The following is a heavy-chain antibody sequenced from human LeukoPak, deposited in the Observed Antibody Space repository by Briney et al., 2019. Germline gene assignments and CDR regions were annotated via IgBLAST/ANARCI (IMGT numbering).Heavy chain of an antibody. CDR2: ISGSGGST. J-gene: IGHJ4*02. V-gene: IGHV3-23*01. CDR1: GFTFSSYA. D-gene: IGHD3-10*01. CDR3: AKDHDYYGLESY. Sequence: GGSLRLSCAASGFTFSSYAMSWVRQAPGKGLEWVSVISGSGGSTYYADSVKGRFTISRDNSKNTLSLQMNSLRAEDTAVYYCAKDHDYYGLESYWGQGTLVTVSS.